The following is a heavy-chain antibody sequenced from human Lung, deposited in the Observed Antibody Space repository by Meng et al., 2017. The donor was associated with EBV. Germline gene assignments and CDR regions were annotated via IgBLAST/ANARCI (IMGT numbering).Heavy chain of an antibody. CDR1: GGFISTYY. J-gene: IGHJ4*02. V-gene: IGHV4-4*07. CDR2: IYTSEIT. D-gene: IGHD2-15*01. Sequence: QGQLQGPGPGLVKPSDTLSLTCTLSGGFISTYYWRWIRQPAGKGLEYIGRIYTSEITDYNPSLKGRVTMSVDTSKNQFSLKLSSVTAADTAVYYCAVTRYCSGGSCFDYWGQGTLVTVSS. CDR3: AVTRYCSGGSCFDY.